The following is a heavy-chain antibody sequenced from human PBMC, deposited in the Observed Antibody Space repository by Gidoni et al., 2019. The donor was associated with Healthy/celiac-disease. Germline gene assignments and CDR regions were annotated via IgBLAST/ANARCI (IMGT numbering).Heavy chain of an antibody. Sequence: QVQLVQSGAEVKKPGASVKVSCKASGYTFTSYDINWVRQATGQGLEWMGWMNPNSGNTGYAQKFQGRVTMTRNTSISTAYMELSSLRSEDTAVYYCARAKVTMEEYYYYYMDVWGKGTTVTVSS. D-gene: IGHD3-10*01. V-gene: IGHV1-8*01. CDR3: ARAKVTMEEYYYYYMDV. J-gene: IGHJ6*03. CDR2: MNPNSGNT. CDR1: GYTFTSYD.